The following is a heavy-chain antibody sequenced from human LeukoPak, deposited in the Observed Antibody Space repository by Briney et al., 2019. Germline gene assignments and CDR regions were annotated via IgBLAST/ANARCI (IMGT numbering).Heavy chain of an antibody. Sequence: SETLSLTCTVSGGSISSSRYYWGWIRQPPGKGLEWIGSIYYSGSTNYNPSLKSRVTISVDTSKSQFSLKVSSVTAADTAVYYCARRLVGATANFDYWGQGTLVTVSS. CDR2: IYYSGST. CDR3: ARRLVGATANFDY. V-gene: IGHV4-39*01. D-gene: IGHD1-26*01. J-gene: IGHJ4*02. CDR1: GGSISSSRYY.